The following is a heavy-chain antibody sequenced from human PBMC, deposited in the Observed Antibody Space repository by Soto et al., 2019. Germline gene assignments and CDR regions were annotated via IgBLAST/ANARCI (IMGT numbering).Heavy chain of an antibody. D-gene: IGHD1-26*01. V-gene: IGHV3-21*01. J-gene: IGHJ6*02. CDR1: GFTFSSYS. Sequence: GGSLRLSCAASGFTFSSYSMNWVRQAPGKGLEWVSSISSSSSYIYYADSVKGRFTISRDNAKNSLYLQMNSLRAEDTAVYYCARDPKGGSYYHYYYYGMDVWGQGTTVTVSS. CDR2: ISSSSSYI. CDR3: ARDPKGGSYYHYYYYGMDV.